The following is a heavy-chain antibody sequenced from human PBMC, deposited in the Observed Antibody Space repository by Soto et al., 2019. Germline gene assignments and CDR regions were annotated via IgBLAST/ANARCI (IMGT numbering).Heavy chain of an antibody. D-gene: IGHD3-10*01. CDR3: AKDLNGSGSFTSYYHYGMDV. V-gene: IGHV3-23*01. CDR2: ISGSGRNT. J-gene: IGHJ6*02. CDR1: GFTFSNYA. Sequence: EVQMLESGGGLVHPGGSLRLSCAASGFTFSNYAMNWVRQAPGKGLEWVSSISGSGRNTYYADSVKGRLTISRDSSKNTLYLQTNSLRVEDTGVYYCAKDLNGSGSFTSYYHYGMDVWGQGTTVTVSS.